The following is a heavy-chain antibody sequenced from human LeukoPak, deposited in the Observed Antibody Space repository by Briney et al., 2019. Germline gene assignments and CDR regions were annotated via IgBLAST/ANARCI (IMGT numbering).Heavy chain of an antibody. V-gene: IGHV4-34*01. J-gene: IGHJ6*02. Sequence: SETLSLTCAVYGGSFSGYYWSWIRQPPGKGLEWIGEINHSGSTNYNPSLKSRVTISVDTSKNQFSLKLSSVTAADTAVYYCARAPYQLLAGSGLYYYYGMDVWGQGTTVTVSS. CDR3: ARAPYQLLAGSGLYYYYGMDV. D-gene: IGHD2-2*01. CDR2: INHSGST. CDR1: GGSFSGYY.